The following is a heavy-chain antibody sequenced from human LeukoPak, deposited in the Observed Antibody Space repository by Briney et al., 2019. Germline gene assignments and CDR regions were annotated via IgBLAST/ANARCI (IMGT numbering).Heavy chain of an antibody. D-gene: IGHD2-15*01. CDR2: IYPGDSDT. V-gene: IGHV5-51*01. CDR3: ARGGYCSGGSCYSLHWFDP. CDR1: GYSFDSYW. J-gene: IGHJ5*02. Sequence: GASLKISCKGSGYSFDSYWVGWVRQMPGRGLEWMGIIYPGDSDTRYSPSFQGQVTISADKSISTAYLPWSSLRASDTAMYYCARGGYCSGGSCYSLHWFDPWGQGTLVTVSS.